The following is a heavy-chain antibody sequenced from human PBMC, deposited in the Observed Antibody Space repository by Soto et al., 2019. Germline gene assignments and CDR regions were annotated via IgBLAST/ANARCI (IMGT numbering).Heavy chain of an antibody. J-gene: IGHJ2*01. Sequence: EVPLVESGGGLVQPGGSLKLSSAASGFTFSGSAMHWVRQASGKGLEWVGRIRSKANNYATAYAASVKGRFTISRDDSKNTAYLQMNSLKTEDTAVYYCTRHALQYCGGDCYLLPYFDLWGRGTLVTVSS. D-gene: IGHD2-21*02. CDR1: GFTFSGSA. CDR2: IRSKANNYAT. V-gene: IGHV3-73*02. CDR3: TRHALQYCGGDCYLLPYFDL.